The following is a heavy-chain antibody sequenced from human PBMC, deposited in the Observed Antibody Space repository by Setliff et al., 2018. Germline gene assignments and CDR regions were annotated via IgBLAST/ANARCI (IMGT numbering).Heavy chain of an antibody. CDR3: ARVKDRYDFWSGYYYYYYMDV. V-gene: IGHV4-34*01. D-gene: IGHD3-3*01. Sequence: SETLSLTCAVYGGSFSGYYWSWIRQPPGKGLEWIGEINHSGSTNYNPSLKSRVTISVDTSKNQFSLKLSSVTAADTAVYYCARVKDRYDFWSGYYYYYYMDVWGKGTTVTVSS. J-gene: IGHJ6*03. CDR2: INHSGST. CDR1: GGSFSGYY.